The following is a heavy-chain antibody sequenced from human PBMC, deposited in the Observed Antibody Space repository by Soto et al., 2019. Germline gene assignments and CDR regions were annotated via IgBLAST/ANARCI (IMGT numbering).Heavy chain of an antibody. CDR2: FISSSSYI. J-gene: IGHJ6*03. CDR3: ARDIPYYDFWSGYPNPDYYMDV. D-gene: IGHD3-3*01. Sequence: GGSLRLSCAASGFTFSSYSMNWVRQAPGKGLEWVSSFISSSSYIYYADSVKGRFTISRDNAKNSLYLQMNSLRAEDTAVYYCARDIPYYDFWSGYPNPDYYMDVWGKGTTVTVSS. V-gene: IGHV3-21*01. CDR1: GFTFSSYS.